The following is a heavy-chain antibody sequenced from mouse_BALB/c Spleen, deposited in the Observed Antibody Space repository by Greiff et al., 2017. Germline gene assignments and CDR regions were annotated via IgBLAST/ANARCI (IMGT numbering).Heavy chain of an antibody. CDR2: INPSNGRT. J-gene: IGHJ3*01. CDR1: GYTFTSYW. Sequence: VQLQQPGAELVKPGASVKLSCKASGYTFTSYWMHWVKQRPGQGLEWIGEINPSNGRTNYNEKFKSKATLTVDKSSSSAYMQLSSLTSEDSAVYFCARRGYGSSGGFAYWGQGTLVTVSA. CDR3: ARRGYGSSGGFAY. V-gene: IGHV1S81*02. D-gene: IGHD1-1*01.